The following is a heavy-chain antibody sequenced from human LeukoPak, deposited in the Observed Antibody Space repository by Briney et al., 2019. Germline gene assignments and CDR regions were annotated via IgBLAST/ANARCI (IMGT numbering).Heavy chain of an antibody. CDR3: ARVSGGTKPYDY. D-gene: IGHD2-15*01. Sequence: GRPLRLSCAASGFTVSDNYMSWVRQAPGKGLEWVSVIYSGVSTYYADSVKDRFTISRDNSKNTLYLQMNSLRAEDTAVYYCARVSGGTKPYDYWGQGTLVTVSS. V-gene: IGHV3-66*01. CDR2: IYSGVST. J-gene: IGHJ4*02. CDR1: GFTVSDNY.